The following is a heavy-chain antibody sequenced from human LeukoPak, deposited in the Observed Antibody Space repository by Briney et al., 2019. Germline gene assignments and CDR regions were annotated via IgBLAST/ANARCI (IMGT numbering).Heavy chain of an antibody. CDR1: GFSFSNYW. Sequence: QPGGSLRLSCIVSGFSFSNYWMTWVRQAPGKGLEWMANINQDESETNYVDSVKGRFIISRDNAKNSVFLRMNSLRAEDTAMYYCARVRSPTEDNSNYRPVDQWGQGILVTVSS. V-gene: IGHV3-7*03. CDR3: ARVRSPTEDNSNYRPVDQ. D-gene: IGHD1-1*01. J-gene: IGHJ4*02. CDR2: INQDESET.